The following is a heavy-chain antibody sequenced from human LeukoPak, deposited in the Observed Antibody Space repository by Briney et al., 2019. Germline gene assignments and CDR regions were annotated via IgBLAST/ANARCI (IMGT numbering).Heavy chain of an antibody. D-gene: IGHD3-3*01. Sequence: ASVKVSCKVSGYTLTELSMHWVRQAPGKGLEWMGGFDPEDGETIYAQKFQGRVTMTEDTSTDTAYMELSSLRSEDTAVYYCATGVVNRPRYFDYWGQETWSPSPQ. CDR2: FDPEDGET. V-gene: IGHV1-24*01. CDR3: ATGVVNRPRYFDY. CDR1: GYTLTELS. J-gene: IGHJ4*01.